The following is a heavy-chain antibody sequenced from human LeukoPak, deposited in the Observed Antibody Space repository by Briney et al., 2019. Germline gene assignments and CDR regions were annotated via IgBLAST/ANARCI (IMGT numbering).Heavy chain of an antibody. CDR1: GGSISSSSYY. D-gene: IGHD3-10*01. CDR2: IYYTGST. Sequence: PSETLSLTCTVSGGSISSSSYYWGWIRQPPGKGLEWIASIYYTGSTYYNPSLKSRVTISVDTSKNQFSLKLSSVTAADTAVYYCARGQLGRFGEHNWFDPWGQGTLVTVSS. V-gene: IGHV4-39*07. CDR3: ARGQLGRFGEHNWFDP. J-gene: IGHJ5*02.